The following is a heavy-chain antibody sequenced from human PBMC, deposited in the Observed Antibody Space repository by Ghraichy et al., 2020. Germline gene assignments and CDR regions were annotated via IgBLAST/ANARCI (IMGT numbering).Heavy chain of an antibody. V-gene: IGHV3-23*01. CDR2: ISGSGGST. D-gene: IGHD5-12*01. CDR1: GFTFSSYA. Sequence: GGSLRLSCAASGFTFSSYAMSWVRQAPGKGLEWVSAISGSGGSTYYADSVKGRFTISRDNSKNTLYLQMNSLRAEDTAVYYCAKDPLVDIVANDAVHWGQGTLVTVSS. J-gene: IGHJ4*02. CDR3: AKDPLVDIVANDAVH.